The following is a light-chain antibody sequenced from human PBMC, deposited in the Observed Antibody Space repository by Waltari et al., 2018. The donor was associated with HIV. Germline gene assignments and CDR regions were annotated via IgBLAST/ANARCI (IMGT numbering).Light chain of an antibody. Sequence: SYVLTQPPSVSVAPGETATITCAGNNIGSKNVHWYQQRPGQAPILVIYYDNERPSGIHERCSGSNSGNTATLTIRRVEVADEADYDCQVWDSDSDHVFGPGTEVTVL. CDR3: QVWDSDSDHV. J-gene: IGLJ1*01. CDR1: NIGSKN. CDR2: YDN. V-gene: IGLV3-21*01.